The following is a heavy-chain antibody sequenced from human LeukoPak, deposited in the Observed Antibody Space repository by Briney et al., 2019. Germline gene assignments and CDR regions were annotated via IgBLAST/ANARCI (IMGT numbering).Heavy chain of an antibody. Sequence: SETLSLTCTVSGGSISSYYWSWIRQPPGKGLEWIGYIYYSGSTNYNPSLKSRVTISVDTSKNQFSLKLSSVTAADTAVYYCARALWTYGSGSYYYYYYMDVWGKGTTVTASS. V-gene: IGHV4-59*01. D-gene: IGHD3-10*01. J-gene: IGHJ6*03. CDR1: GGSISSYY. CDR2: IYYSGST. CDR3: ARALWTYGSGSYYYYYYMDV.